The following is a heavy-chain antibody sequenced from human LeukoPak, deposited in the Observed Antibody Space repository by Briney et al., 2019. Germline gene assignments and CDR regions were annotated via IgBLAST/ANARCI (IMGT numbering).Heavy chain of an antibody. V-gene: IGHV4-4*07. D-gene: IGHD2-2*01. Sequence: SEALSLTCTVSGGSISSYYWSWIRQPAGKGLEWIGRIYTSGSTNYNPSLKSRVTMAVDTSKNQFSLKLSSVTAADTAVYYCAREFGPPGPTDIVVVPAAIRRRRFDPWGQGTLVTVSS. CDR2: IYTSGST. J-gene: IGHJ5*02. CDR3: AREFGPPGPTDIVVVPAAIRRRRFDP. CDR1: GGSISSYY.